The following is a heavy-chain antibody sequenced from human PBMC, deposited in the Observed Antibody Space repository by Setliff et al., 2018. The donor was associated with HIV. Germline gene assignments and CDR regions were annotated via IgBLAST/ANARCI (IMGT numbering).Heavy chain of an antibody. Sequence: PGGSLRLSCAASGSTFSNPWMNWVRQAPGKGLEWVGRIKSKDDGGTTDYASPVQGRFTISRDDSKNTLYLQMNSLKTEDTAVYYCTIHTGLDYWGPGTLVTVSS. CDR2: IKSKDDGGTT. J-gene: IGHJ4*02. CDR1: GSTFSNPW. CDR3: TIHTGLDY. V-gene: IGHV3-15*01.